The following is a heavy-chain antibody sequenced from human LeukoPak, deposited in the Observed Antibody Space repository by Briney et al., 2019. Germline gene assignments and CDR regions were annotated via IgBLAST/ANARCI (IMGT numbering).Heavy chain of an antibody. D-gene: IGHD4-17*01. Sequence: SETLSLTCTVSGGSISSYYWSWIRQPPGKGLEWIGYVYYSRSTNYNPSLKSRVIISVDTSKNQFSLKLTSVTTADTAMYYCASNDYGDYQSDYWGQGTLVTVSS. J-gene: IGHJ4*02. CDR1: GGSISSYY. CDR2: VYYSRST. CDR3: ASNDYGDYQSDY. V-gene: IGHV4-59*01.